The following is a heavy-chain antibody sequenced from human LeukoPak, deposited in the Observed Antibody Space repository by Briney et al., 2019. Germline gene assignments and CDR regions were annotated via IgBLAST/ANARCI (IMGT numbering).Heavy chain of an antibody. V-gene: IGHV3-21*04. D-gene: IGHD2-15*01. Sequence: GGTLRLSCAASGFTFSSYYMNWVRQAPGKGLEWVSSISSSSSYIYSADSVKGRFTISRDTAKNSLYLQMNSLRAQDTAVYYCARAYCSGGSCYPFDYWGQATLVTVCS. CDR3: ARAYCSGGSCYPFDY. CDR2: ISSSSSYI. CDR1: GFTFSSYY. J-gene: IGHJ4*02.